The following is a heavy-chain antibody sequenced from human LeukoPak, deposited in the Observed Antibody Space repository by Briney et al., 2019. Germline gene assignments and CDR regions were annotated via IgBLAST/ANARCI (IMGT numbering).Heavy chain of an antibody. CDR3: ARGPPPNIVATGFDY. CDR2: IIPILGIA. Sequence: GASVKVSCKASGYTFTGYYMHWVRQAPGQGLEWMGRIIPILGIANYAQKFQGRVTITADKSTSTAYMELSSLRSEDTAVYYCARGPPPNIVATGFDYWGQGALVTVSS. J-gene: IGHJ4*02. CDR1: GYTFTGYY. V-gene: IGHV1-69*04. D-gene: IGHD5-12*01.